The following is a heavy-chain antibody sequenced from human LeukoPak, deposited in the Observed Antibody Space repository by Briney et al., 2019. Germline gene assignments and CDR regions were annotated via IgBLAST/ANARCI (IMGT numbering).Heavy chain of an antibody. CDR2: IKEDGSDK. J-gene: IGHJ4*02. D-gene: IGHD5-18*01. CDR3: ARDRVIGYSYGFFDY. CDR1: GFIFSTYW. V-gene: IGHV3-7*01. Sequence: GGSLTLSCAASGFIFSTYWMAWVRQAPGKGLEWVANIKEDGSDKNYVVSMKGRFTISRDNAKNSLYLQMNSLRAEDTAVYYCARDRVIGYSYGFFDYWGQGTLVTVSS.